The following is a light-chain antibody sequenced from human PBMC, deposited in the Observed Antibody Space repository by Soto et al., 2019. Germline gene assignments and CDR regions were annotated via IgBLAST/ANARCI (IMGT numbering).Light chain of an antibody. CDR1: SSDVGGYNY. CDR2: EVS. V-gene: IGLV2-8*01. Sequence: QSALTQPPSASGSPGQTVTISCTGSSSDVGGYNYVSWYQQHPGKAHKLMIYEVSKRPSGVPDRLCGSKSGNTASLTVSGLQAEEEADYYCSSYGGSNALVFGGGTKLTVL. CDR3: SSYGGSNALV. J-gene: IGLJ2*01.